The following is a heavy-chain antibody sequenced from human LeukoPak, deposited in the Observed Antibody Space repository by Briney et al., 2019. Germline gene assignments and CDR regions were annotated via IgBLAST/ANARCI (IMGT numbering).Heavy chain of an antibody. J-gene: IGHJ4*02. V-gene: IGHV4-34*01. Sequence: SETLSLTCAVYGGSFSGYYWSWIRQPPGKGLEWIGEINHSGSTNYNPSLKSRVTISVDTSKNQFSLKLSSVTAADTAVYYCARDSSVNYYDSSGYYDYWGQGTLVTVSS. CDR2: INHSGST. D-gene: IGHD3-22*01. CDR1: GGSFSGYY. CDR3: ARDSSVNYYDSSGYYDY.